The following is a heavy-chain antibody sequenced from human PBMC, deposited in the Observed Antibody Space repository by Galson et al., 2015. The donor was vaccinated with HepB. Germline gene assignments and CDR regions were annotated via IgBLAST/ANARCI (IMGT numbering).Heavy chain of an antibody. CDR3: AKRFGYDCWSGADFDY. D-gene: IGHD3-3*01. CDR2: ISGSGGST. V-gene: IGHV3-23*01. CDR1: GFTFSSYA. Sequence: SLRLSCAASGFTFSSYAMSWVRQAPGKGLEWVSGISGSGGSTYYADSVKGRFTISRDNSKNTLYLQMNSLRAEDTAVYYCAKRFGYDCWSGADFDYWGQGTLVTVSS. J-gene: IGHJ4*02.